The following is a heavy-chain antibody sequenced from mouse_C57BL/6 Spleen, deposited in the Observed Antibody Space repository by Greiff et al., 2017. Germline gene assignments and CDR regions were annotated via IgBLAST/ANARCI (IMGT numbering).Heavy chain of an antibody. Sequence: EVQRVESGGGLVQPGGSMKLSCVASGFTFSNYWMNWVRQSPEKGLEWVAQIRLKSDNYATHYAESVKGRFTISRDDYKSSVYLQMNNLRAEDTGIYYCTGGVYFVFDYWGQGTTLTVSS. D-gene: IGHD2-3*01. CDR1: GFTFSNYW. V-gene: IGHV6-3*01. CDR3: TGGVYFVFDY. J-gene: IGHJ2*01. CDR2: IRLKSDNYAT.